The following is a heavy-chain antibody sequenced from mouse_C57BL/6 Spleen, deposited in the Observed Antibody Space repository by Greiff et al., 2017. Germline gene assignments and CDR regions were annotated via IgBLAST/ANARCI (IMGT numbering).Heavy chain of an antibody. J-gene: IGHJ4*01. V-gene: IGHV5-9-1*02. CDR2: ISSGGDYI. CDR3: TREDAHGAMDY. CDR1: GFTFSSYA. Sequence: EVKLQESGEGLVKPGGSLKLSCAASGFTFSSYAMSWVRQTPEKRLEWVAYISSGGDYIYYADTVKGRFTISRDNARNTLYLQMSSLKSEDTAMYYCTREDAHGAMDYWGQGTSVTVSS.